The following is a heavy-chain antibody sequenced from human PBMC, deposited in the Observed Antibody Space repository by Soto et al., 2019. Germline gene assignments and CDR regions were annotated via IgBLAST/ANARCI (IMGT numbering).Heavy chain of an antibody. V-gene: IGHV3-30-3*01. CDR3: ARGPPGCGGDCYLQNDN. Sequence: QVQLVESGGGVVQPGRSLRLSCAASGFTFSSYGMHWVRKAPGKGLEWVAVISYDGSNKYYADSVKGRFTISRDNSKNMLYLQMNSLRAEDTAVHYCARGPPGCGGDCYLQNDNWGQTTLLTVSS. J-gene: IGHJ4*02. CDR2: ISYDGSNK. CDR1: GFTFSSYG. D-gene: IGHD2-21*02.